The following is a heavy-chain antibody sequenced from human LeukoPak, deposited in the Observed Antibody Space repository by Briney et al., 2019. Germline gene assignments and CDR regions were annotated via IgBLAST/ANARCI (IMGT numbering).Heavy chain of an antibody. D-gene: IGHD2-2*01. CDR3: ARRPAVVVPAAYPSLPDY. CDR2: IYHSGST. CDR1: GGSISSGGYY. J-gene: IGHJ4*02. V-gene: IGHV4-30-2*01. Sequence: SETLSLTCTVSGGSISSGGYYWSWIRQPPGKGLEWIGYIYHSGSTNYNPSLKSRVTISVDTSKNQFSLKLSSVTAADTAVYYCARRPAVVVPAAYPSLPDYWGQGTLVTVSS.